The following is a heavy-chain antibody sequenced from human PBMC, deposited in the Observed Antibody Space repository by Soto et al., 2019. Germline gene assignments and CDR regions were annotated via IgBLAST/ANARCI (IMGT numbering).Heavy chain of an antibody. D-gene: IGHD6-25*01. CDR3: AKGAAYARGV. Sequence: EVQLVESGGGLVQPGGSLRLSCAASGFDFSNSWIHWVRQGPGKGLVWVSHNSDGSGTTYPDSVKGRFSIYGDNAKNTVYLQMNSLSADDTDVYYCAKGAAYARGVWGQGTTVTVFS. CDR1: GFDFSNSW. V-gene: IGHV3-74*01. CDR2: NSDGSGT. J-gene: IGHJ6*02.